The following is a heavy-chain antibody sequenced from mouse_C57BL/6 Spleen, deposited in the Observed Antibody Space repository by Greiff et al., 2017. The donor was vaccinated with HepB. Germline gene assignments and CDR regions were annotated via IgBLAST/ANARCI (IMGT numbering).Heavy chain of an antibody. CDR2: INPNNGGT. CDR1: GYTFTDYN. V-gene: IGHV1-22*01. D-gene: IGHD1-1*01. CDR3: TTTVVGGYFDV. J-gene: IGHJ1*03. Sequence: VQLQQSGPELVKPGASVKMSCKASGYTFTDYNMHWVKQSHGKGLEWIGYINPNNGGTSYNQKFKGKATLTVNKSSSTAYMELRSLTSEDSAVYYCTTTVVGGYFDVWGTGTTVTVSS.